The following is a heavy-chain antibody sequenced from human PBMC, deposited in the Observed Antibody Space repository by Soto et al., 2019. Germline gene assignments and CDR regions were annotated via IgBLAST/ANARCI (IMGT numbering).Heavy chain of an antibody. CDR3: ARHYYGSGSYP. J-gene: IGHJ5*02. D-gene: IGHD3-10*01. CDR2: IYYSGST. Sequence: QVQLQESGPGLVKPSETLSLTCTVSGGSISSYYWSWIRQPPGKGLEWIGYIYYSGSTNYNPSLKSRVTISVDTSKNQFSLKLSSVTAADTALYYCARHYYGSGSYPWGQGTLVTVSS. V-gene: IGHV4-59*08. CDR1: GGSISSYY.